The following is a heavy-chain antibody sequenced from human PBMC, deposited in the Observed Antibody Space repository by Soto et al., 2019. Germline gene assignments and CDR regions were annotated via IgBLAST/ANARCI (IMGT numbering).Heavy chain of an antibody. CDR2: ISSTSTI. V-gene: IGHV3-48*02. D-gene: IGHD3-10*01. Sequence: GGSLRLSCAASGFTFSSYSMNWVRQAPGKGLEWVSYISSTSTIYYADSVKGRFTISRDNAKNSLFLQMNSLRDEDTAVYYCARSPSFDYWGQGTLVTVSS. CDR3: ARSPSFDY. J-gene: IGHJ4*02. CDR1: GFTFSSYS.